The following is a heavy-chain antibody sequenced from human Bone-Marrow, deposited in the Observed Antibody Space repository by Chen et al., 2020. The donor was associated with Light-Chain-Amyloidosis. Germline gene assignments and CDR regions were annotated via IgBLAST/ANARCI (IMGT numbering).Heavy chain of an antibody. CDR3: ARRGIAVAAPQSGFDP. CDR2: IYYSGST. J-gene: IGHJ5*02. CDR1: GGSIRSSSYY. V-gene: IGHV4-39*01. D-gene: IGHD6-19*01. Sequence: QLQLQESGPGLVKPSETLSLTCTVSGGSIRSSSYYWGWIRQPPGKGLEWIGSIYYSGSTYYNPSLKSRVTISVDTSKNQFSLKLSSVTAADTAVYYCARRGIAVAAPQSGFDPWGQGTLVTVSS.